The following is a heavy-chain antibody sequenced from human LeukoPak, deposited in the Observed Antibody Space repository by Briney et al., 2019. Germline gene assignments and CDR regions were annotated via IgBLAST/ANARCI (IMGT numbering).Heavy chain of an antibody. J-gene: IGHJ4*02. V-gene: IGHV3-66*01. D-gene: IGHD1-26*01. CDR2: IYSGGST. Sequence: GGSLRLSCTASEFTVRSKYMTWVRQAPRKGLEWVSTIYSGGSTYYPDAVKGRFTISRDNSKNTLYLQMNSLRAEDTAVYYCAREGIVGALDYWGQGTLVTVSS. CDR3: AREGIVGALDY. CDR1: EFTVRSKY.